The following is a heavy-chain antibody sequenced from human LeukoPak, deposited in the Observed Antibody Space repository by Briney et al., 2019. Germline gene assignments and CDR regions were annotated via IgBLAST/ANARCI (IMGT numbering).Heavy chain of an antibody. J-gene: IGHJ4*02. D-gene: IGHD3-9*01. CDR2: IYYSGST. V-gene: IGHV4-39*01. CDR3: ARRDYYDILTGYYGGFDY. Sequence: PSETLSLTCTVSGGSISSSSYYWGWIRQPPGKGLEWIGSIYYSGSTYCNPSLKSRVTISVDTSKNQFSLKLSSVTAADTAVYYCARRDYYDILTGYYGGFDYWGQGTLVTVSS. CDR1: GGSISSSSYY.